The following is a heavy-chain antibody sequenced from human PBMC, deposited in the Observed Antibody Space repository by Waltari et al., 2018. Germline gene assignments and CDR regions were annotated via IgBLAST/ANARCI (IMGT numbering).Heavy chain of an antibody. CDR1: GGPIISYY. CDR3: ARLPDPPDAFDI. Sequence: QVQLQESGPGLVTPSATLSLTCTVSGGPIISYYWTWIRQPPGKGLEWIGYIYYSGSTNYNPSLKSRVTISVDTSKNQFSLKLSSVTAADTAVYYCARLPDPPDAFDIWGQGTMVTVSS. CDR2: IYYSGST. V-gene: IGHV4-59*08. D-gene: IGHD2-2*01. J-gene: IGHJ3*02.